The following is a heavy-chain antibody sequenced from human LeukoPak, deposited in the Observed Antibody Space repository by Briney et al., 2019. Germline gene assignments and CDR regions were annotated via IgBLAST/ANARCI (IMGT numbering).Heavy chain of an antibody. D-gene: IGHD2/OR15-2a*01. V-gene: IGHV4-59*08. CDR2: ISDIGSI. CDR3: AGHHPRNTVDF. Sequence: SETLSLTCTVSGGSTSSYYWSWIRQPPGKGLEWIAYISDIGSINYNPSLKSRVTISLDTSKNQSSLKLSSVTAADTAVYYCAGHHPRNTVDFWGQGTLVTVSS. J-gene: IGHJ4*02. CDR1: GGSTSSYY.